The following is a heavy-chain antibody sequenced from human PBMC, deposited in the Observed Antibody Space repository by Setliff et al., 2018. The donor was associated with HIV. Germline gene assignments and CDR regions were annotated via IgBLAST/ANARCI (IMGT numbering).Heavy chain of an antibody. Sequence: GGSLRLSCAASGFTFNRYWMSWVRQAPGKGLEWVSGISGSGDRTYYADSVKGRFTVSRDNSKNTLFLQMNNLRAEDTAIYFCAKDYTPTFWEYNWFDTWGQGTLVTVSS. V-gene: IGHV3-23*01. J-gene: IGHJ5*02. CDR2: ISGSGDRT. CDR3: AKDYTPTFWEYNWFDT. CDR1: GFTFNRYW. D-gene: IGHD3-3*01.